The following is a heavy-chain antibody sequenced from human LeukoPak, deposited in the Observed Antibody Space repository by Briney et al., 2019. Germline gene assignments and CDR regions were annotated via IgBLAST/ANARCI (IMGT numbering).Heavy chain of an antibody. D-gene: IGHD2-21*01. V-gene: IGHV3-7*01. J-gene: IGHJ6*02. CDR1: GFTFSSYW. Sequence: PGGSLRLSCTASGFTFSSYWMSWVRQAPGKGLEWVANIKQDGSEKDYVDSVKGRFTISRDNAKNSLYLQVNSLRAEDTAVYYCAKYCGGDCYGMDVWGQGTTVTVSS. CDR2: IKQDGSEK. CDR3: AKYCGGDCYGMDV.